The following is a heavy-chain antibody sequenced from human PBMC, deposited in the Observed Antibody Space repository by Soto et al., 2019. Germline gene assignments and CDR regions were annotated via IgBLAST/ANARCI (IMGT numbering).Heavy chain of an antibody. CDR2: ISGSGGST. J-gene: IGHJ4*02. Sequence: EVQLLESGGGLVQPGGSLRLSCAASGFTFSSYAMSWVRQAPGKGLEWVSAISGSGGSTYYADSVKGRFTISRDNSKNTRYLQMNSLTAEDTAVYYCAKALNPQRLRFLEWLSNDYWGQGTLVTVSS. CDR1: GFTFSSYA. D-gene: IGHD3-3*01. V-gene: IGHV3-23*01. CDR3: AKALNPQRLRFLEWLSNDY.